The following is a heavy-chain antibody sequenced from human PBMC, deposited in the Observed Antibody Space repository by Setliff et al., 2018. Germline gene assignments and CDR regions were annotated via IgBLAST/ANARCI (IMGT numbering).Heavy chain of an antibody. CDR1: GATFSSYG. D-gene: IGHD5-18*01. CDR3: AREGVDTRSSTDYRYYMDV. Sequence: KVSCKASGATFSSYGISWVRQAPGQGLEWMGGTIPLFGTTDYAQKFHGRVTIITDESTSTAYMELSSLRTEDTAVYYCAREGVDTRSSTDYRYYMDVWGKGTTVTVSS. V-gene: IGHV1-69*05. J-gene: IGHJ6*03. CDR2: TIPLFGTT.